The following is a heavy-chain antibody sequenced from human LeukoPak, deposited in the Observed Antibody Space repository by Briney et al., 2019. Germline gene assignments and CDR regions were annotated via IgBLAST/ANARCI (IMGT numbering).Heavy chain of an antibody. CDR2: ISYDGSNK. Sequence: GGSLRLSCAASGFTFSSYAMHWVRQAPGKGLEWVGVISYDGSNKYYADSVKGRFTISRDNSKNTLYLQMNSLRAEDTAVYYCAREDFWSGFFDYWGQGTLVTVSS. D-gene: IGHD3-3*01. V-gene: IGHV3-30*04. CDR1: GFTFSSYA. J-gene: IGHJ4*02. CDR3: AREDFWSGFFDY.